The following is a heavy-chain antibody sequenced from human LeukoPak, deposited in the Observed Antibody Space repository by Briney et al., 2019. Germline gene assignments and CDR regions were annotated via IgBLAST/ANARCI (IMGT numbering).Heavy chain of an antibody. Sequence: PSETLSLTCSVSGASVTRGGFYWGWLRQPPGKGPEWIATIYYTGSTYYNPSLKSRVSISIDTSKNQFSLRLTSVTATDTAVYHCARHSGSGSESRPFDPWGQGTLVSVSS. CDR2: IYYTGST. V-gene: IGHV4-39*01. D-gene: IGHD3-10*01. CDR3: ARHSGSGSESRPFDP. CDR1: GASVTRGGFY. J-gene: IGHJ5*02.